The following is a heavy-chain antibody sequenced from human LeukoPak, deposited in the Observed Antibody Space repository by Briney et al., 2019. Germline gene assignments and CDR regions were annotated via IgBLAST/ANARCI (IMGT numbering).Heavy chain of an antibody. CDR3: AKGSNILTDYLDY. CDR1: GFTFSSHG. D-gene: IGHD3-9*01. Sequence: GGTLRLSCAASGFTFSSHGMNWVRQAPGKGLEWVSGISGSGGRTYYADSVKGRFTISRDNSNHMLYLQMNSLIAEDTAIYYCAKGSNILTDYLDYWGQGTLVTVSS. J-gene: IGHJ4*02. CDR2: ISGSGGRT. V-gene: IGHV3-23*01.